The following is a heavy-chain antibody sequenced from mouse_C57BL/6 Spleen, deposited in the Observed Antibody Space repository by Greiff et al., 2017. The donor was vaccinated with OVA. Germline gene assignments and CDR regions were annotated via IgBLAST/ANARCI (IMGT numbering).Heavy chain of an antibody. D-gene: IGHD1-1*01. Sequence: EVMLVESGGGLVKPGGSLKLSCAASGFTFSDYGMHWVRQAPEKGLEWVAYISSGSSTIYYADTVKGRFTISRDNAKNTLFLQLTSLRSEDTAMYYCARLDLREYFEVWGTVTTVTVSS. CDR1: GFTFSDYG. V-gene: IGHV5-17*01. CDR3: ARLDLREYFEV. J-gene: IGHJ1*03. CDR2: ISSGSSTI.